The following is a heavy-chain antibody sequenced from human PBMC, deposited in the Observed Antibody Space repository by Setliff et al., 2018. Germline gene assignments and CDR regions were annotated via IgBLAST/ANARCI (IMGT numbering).Heavy chain of an antibody. CDR3: AREQWLDPPGYYYMDV. V-gene: IGHV4-34*01. CDR2: INHCGST. Sequence: SETLSLTCAVYGGSFSGYYWSWIRQPPGKGLEWIGEINHCGSTNYNPSLKSRVTISVDTSKNQFSLKLSSVTAADMAVYYCAREQWLDPPGYYYMDVWAKGTTVTVSS. CDR1: GGSFSGYY. D-gene: IGHD6-19*01. J-gene: IGHJ6*03.